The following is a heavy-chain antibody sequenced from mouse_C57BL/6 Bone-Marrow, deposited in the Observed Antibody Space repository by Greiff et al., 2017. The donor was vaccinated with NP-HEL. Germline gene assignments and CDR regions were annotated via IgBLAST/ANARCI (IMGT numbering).Heavy chain of an antibody. V-gene: IGHV2-2*01. CDR2: IWSGGST. CDR1: GFSLTSYG. D-gene: IGHD3-2*02. CDR3: AVQLRLPWFAY. Sequence: QVQLQQSGPGLVQPSQSLSITCTVSGFSLTSYGVHWVRQSPGKGLEWLGVIWSGGSTDYNAAFISRLSISKDNSKSHVFFKMNSLQADDTAIYYCAVQLRLPWFAYWGQGTLVTVSA. J-gene: IGHJ3*01.